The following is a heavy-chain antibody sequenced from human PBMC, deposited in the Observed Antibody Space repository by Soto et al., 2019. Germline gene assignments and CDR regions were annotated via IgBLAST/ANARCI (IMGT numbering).Heavy chain of an antibody. CDR2: INHRGYT. CDR3: ARVDIVTTYWFDP. CDR1: GGSFSGYY. V-gene: IGHV4-34*01. D-gene: IGHD5-12*01. Sequence: QVQLQQWGAGLLKPSETLSLTCAVYGGSFSGYYWSWIRQPPGKGLEWIGEINHRGYTTYNPSLKSPVTISVDTSKNQFSLKLSSVTAADTAVYYCARVDIVTTYWFDPWGQGTPVTVSS. J-gene: IGHJ5*02.